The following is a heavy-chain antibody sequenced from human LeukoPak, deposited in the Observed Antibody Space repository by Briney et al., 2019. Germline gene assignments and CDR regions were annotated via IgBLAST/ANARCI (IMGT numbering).Heavy chain of an antibody. CDR1: RFTFSSYA. J-gene: IGHJ4*02. CDR3: ARDVAVAGSSLRFDY. D-gene: IGHD6-19*01. Sequence: AGGSLRLSCAASRFTFSSYAMHWVRQAPGKGLEWVSSITSGSSYIYYADSVKGRFTISRDNAKNSLYLQMNSLRAEDTAVYYCARDVAVAGSSLRFDYWGQGTLVTVSS. V-gene: IGHV3-21*01. CDR2: ITSGSSYI.